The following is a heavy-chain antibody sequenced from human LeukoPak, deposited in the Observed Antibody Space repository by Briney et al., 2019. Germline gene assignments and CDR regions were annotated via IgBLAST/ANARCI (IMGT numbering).Heavy chain of an antibody. V-gene: IGHV3-30*18. CDR3: AKQVLDYGFGY. CDR2: ISYDGSNK. J-gene: IGHJ4*02. CDR1: GFTFSSYA. D-gene: IGHD4-17*01. Sequence: GGSLRLSCAASGFTFSSYAMSWVRQAPGKGLEWVAVISYDGSNKYYADSVRGRFTISRDNSKNTLYLQMNSLRAEDTAVYYCAKQVLDYGFGYWGQGTLVTVSS.